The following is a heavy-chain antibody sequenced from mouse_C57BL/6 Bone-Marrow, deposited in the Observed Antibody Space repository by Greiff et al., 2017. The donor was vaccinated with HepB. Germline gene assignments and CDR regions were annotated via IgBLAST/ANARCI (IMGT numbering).Heavy chain of an antibody. CDR2: IYPGSGST. CDR3: ASQGNWYFDV. Sequence: QVQLKQPGAELVKPGASVKMSCKASGYTFTSYWITWVKQRPGQGLEWIGDIYPGSGSTNYNEKFKSKATLTVDTSSSTAYMQLSSLTSEGSAVYYCASQGNWYFDVWGTGTTVTVSS. V-gene: IGHV1-55*01. J-gene: IGHJ1*03. CDR1: GYTFTSYW.